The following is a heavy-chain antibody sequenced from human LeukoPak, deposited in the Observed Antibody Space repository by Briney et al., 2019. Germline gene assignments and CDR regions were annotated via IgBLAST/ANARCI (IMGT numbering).Heavy chain of an antibody. Sequence: GGSLRLSCTVSGFTFADYAMSWVRQAPGKGPEWVGFIRTQPYGGSTQYAASVKGRFTISRDDFKSIAYLQMNGLKTEDTAIYYCSKGVSPHAPFDAFDVWGLGTLVTVSS. V-gene: IGHV3-49*04. CDR2: IRTQPYGGST. D-gene: IGHD3-10*01. CDR3: SKGVSPHAPFDAFDV. J-gene: IGHJ3*01. CDR1: GFTFADYA.